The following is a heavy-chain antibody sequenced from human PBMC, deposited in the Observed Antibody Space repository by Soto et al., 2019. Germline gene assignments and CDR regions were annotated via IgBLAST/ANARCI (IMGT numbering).Heavy chain of an antibody. J-gene: IGHJ4*02. CDR2: ISGSGGST. D-gene: IGHD2-2*01. Sequence: GGSLRLSCAASGFTFSSYAMSWVRQAPGKGLEWVSAISGSGGSTYYADSVKGRFTISRDNSKNTLYLQMNSLRAEDTAVYYCAKETTTGYCSSTSCYASHFDYWGQGTLVTVSS. CDR3: AKETTTGYCSSTSCYASHFDY. CDR1: GFTFSSYA. V-gene: IGHV3-23*01.